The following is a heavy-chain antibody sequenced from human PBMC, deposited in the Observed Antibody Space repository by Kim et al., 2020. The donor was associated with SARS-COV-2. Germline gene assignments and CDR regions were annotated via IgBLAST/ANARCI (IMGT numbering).Heavy chain of an antibody. CDR3: TRAKIGTNTFDS. CDR2: VNTDGSDT. CDR1: GFTFSGFW. J-gene: IGHJ4*02. D-gene: IGHD1-7*01. Sequence: LSLTCEASGFTFSGFWMDWVRQAPGKGLLWVSRVNTDGSDTAYADSVKGRFTVSRDNTKNTLYLQMNRLRADDTAVYYCTRAKIGTNTFDSWGQGIL. V-gene: IGHV3-74*03.